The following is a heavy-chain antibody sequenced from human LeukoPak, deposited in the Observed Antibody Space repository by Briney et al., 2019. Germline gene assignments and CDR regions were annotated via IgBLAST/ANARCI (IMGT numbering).Heavy chain of an antibody. J-gene: IGHJ4*02. CDR2: IYGGDDT. D-gene: IGHD4-23*01. CDR1: GFTVRSNY. V-gene: IGHV3-53*01. Sequence: GGSLRLSCAASGFTVRSNYMNWVRQAPGKGLEWVSVIYGGDDTYYVASVKGRFTISRDNSRNTLYLQMNSLRAEDTAVYYCARDLHGGGDSWGQGTLVTVSS. CDR3: ARDLHGGGDS.